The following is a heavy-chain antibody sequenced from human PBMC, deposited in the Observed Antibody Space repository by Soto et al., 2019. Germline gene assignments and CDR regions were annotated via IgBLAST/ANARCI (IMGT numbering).Heavy chain of an antibody. Sequence: QLQLQESGSGLVKPSQTLSLTCAVSGCSISSVGYSWSWIRQPPGKVLERIGYIYQSGSTYYNPPLKSRVTISVDRSKNQFSVKLSSVTAADTAVYYSARAHCSGWGAFDIWGQGTMVTVSS. CDR3: ARAHCSGWGAFDI. CDR2: IYQSGST. CDR1: GCSISSVGYS. V-gene: IGHV4-30-2*01. J-gene: IGHJ3*02. D-gene: IGHD3-10*02.